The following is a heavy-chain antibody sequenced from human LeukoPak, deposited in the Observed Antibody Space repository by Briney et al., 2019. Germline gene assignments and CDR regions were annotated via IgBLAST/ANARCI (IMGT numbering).Heavy chain of an antibody. V-gene: IGHV4-34*01. J-gene: IGHJ4*02. CDR1: GGSFSGYY. Sequence: SETLSLTCAVYGGSFSGYYWSWIRQPPGKGLEWIGEINHSGSTNYNPSLKSRVTISVDTSKNQFSLKLSSVTAADTAVYYCAREGVAAAGPIDYWGQGTLVTVSS. CDR3: AREGVAAAGPIDY. D-gene: IGHD6-13*01. CDR2: INHSGST.